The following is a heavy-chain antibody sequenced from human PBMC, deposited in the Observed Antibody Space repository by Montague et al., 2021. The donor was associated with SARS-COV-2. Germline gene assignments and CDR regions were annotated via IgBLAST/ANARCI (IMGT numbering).Heavy chain of an antibody. D-gene: IGHD3-22*01. CDR1: GGAMSSYY. J-gene: IGHJ5*02. CDR2: IYYSGST. V-gene: IGHV4-59*08. CDR3: ARHRSSSGRHRCGFDP. Sequence: SETLSLTCTVSGGAMSSYYWSWIRQPPGKGLEWIGYIYYSGSTNYNPSLKSRVTISVDTSKNQFSLKLSSVTAADTAAYYCARHRSSSGRHRCGFDPWGQGTLVTVSS.